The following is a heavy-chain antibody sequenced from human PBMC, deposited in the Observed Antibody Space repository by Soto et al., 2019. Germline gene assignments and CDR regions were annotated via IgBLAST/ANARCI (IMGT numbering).Heavy chain of an antibody. CDR1: GFSLSTSGVG. D-gene: IGHD4-17*01. Sequence: QITLKESGPTLVKPTQTLTLTCTFSGFSLSTSGVGVGWIRQPPGKALEWLALIYWDDDKRHSPSLKSRHTITNYTIKTPVVLTMTNMDPVDTATYYCAHSLAASNCGDSEPINSFDYWGQRTLVTVSS. V-gene: IGHV2-5*02. J-gene: IGHJ4*02. CDR3: AHSLAASNCGDSEPINSFDY. CDR2: IYWDDDK.